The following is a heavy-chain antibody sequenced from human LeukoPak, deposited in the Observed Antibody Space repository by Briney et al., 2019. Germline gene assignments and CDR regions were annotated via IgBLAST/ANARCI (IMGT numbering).Heavy chain of an antibody. D-gene: IGHD6-13*01. V-gene: IGHV4-34*01. Sequence: SETLSLTCAVYGGSFSGYYWSWIRQPPGKGLEWIGEINHSGSTNYNPSLKSRVTISVDTSKNQFSLKLSSVTAADTAVYYCATGSSPYYYYGMDVWGQGTTVTVSS. J-gene: IGHJ6*02. CDR2: INHSGST. CDR1: GGSFSGYY. CDR3: ATGSSPYYYYGMDV.